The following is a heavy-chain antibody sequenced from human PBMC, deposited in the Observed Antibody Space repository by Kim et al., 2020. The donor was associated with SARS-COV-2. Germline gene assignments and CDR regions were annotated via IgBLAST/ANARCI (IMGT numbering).Heavy chain of an antibody. J-gene: IGHJ6*02. D-gene: IGHD3-3*01. CDR3: ARARAGDTIFGVVTRYYYYYGMDV. CDR2: ISSSSSYI. Sequence: GGSLRLSCAASGFTFSSYSMNWVRQAPGKGLEWVSSISSSSSYIYYADSVKGRFTISRDNAKNSLYLQMNSLRAEDTAVYYCARARAGDTIFGVVTRYYYYYGMDVWGQGTTVTVSS. CDR1: GFTFSSYS. V-gene: IGHV3-21*01.